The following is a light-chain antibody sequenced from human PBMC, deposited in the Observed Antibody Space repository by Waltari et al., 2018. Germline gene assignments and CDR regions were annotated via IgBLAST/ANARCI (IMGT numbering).Light chain of an antibody. CDR2: GAS. Sequence: EIVLTQSPGTLSLAPGARATLSCWASQSVSRAFVWYQQKPGQAPRPLIYGASTRAPGIPDRFSGRGSGTDFSLTINRLEPEDFAVYYCQHYVRLPATFGQGTKVEI. J-gene: IGKJ1*01. CDR3: QHYVRLPAT. CDR1: QSVSRA. V-gene: IGKV3-20*01.